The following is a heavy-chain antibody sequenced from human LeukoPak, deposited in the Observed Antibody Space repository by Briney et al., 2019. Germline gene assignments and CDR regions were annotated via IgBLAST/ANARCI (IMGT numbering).Heavy chain of an antibody. J-gene: IGHJ5*02. Sequence: GGSLRLSCAASGFTFSQYSISWVRQAPGKGLEWVSHLRYTGETFYADSVKGRFTISRDNVRNSLYLQMNSLRAEDTAMYYCARDAGNSSYGCDLWGQGTLVTVSS. CDR2: LRYTGET. CDR3: ARDAGNSSYGCDL. CDR1: GFTFSQYS. D-gene: IGHD4-11*01. V-gene: IGHV3-48*01.